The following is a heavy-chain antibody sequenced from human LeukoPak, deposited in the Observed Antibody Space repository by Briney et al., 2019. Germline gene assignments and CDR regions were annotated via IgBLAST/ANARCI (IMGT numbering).Heavy chain of an antibody. CDR3: ARHGNDDGGTTVTTLDP. J-gene: IGHJ5*02. CDR1: GGSISSYY. V-gene: IGHV4-59*08. D-gene: IGHD4-17*01. CDR2: IYYSGST. Sequence: SETLSLTCTVSGGSISSYYWSWIRQPPAKGLEWIGYIYYSGSTNYNPSLKSRVTISVDTSKNQFSLKLSSVTAADTAVYYCARHGNDDGGTTVTTLDPWGQGTLVTVSS.